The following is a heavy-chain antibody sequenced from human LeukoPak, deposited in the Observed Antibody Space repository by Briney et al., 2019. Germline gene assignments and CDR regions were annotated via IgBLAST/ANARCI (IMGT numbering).Heavy chain of an antibody. D-gene: IGHD6-13*01. Sequence: SETLSLTCTVSGGSISGYYWSWIRQPPGKGLEWIGYIYYSGSTSYSPSLKSRVTISVDTSKMQFPLKLNSVTAADTAVYYCARYAADGRNLEYWGQGTLVTVSS. CDR1: GGSISGYY. CDR3: ARYAADGRNLEY. V-gene: IGHV4-59*01. J-gene: IGHJ4*02. CDR2: IYYSGST.